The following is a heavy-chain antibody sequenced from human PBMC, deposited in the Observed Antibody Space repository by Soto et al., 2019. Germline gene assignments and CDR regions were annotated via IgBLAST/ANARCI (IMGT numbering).Heavy chain of an antibody. CDR2: ISGSGGST. D-gene: IGHD3-3*01. J-gene: IGHJ5*02. Sequence: PGGSLRLSCAASGFTFSSYAMSWVRQAPGKGLEWVSAISGSGGSTYYADSVKGRFTISRDNSKNTLYLQMNSLRAEDTAVYYCAKGPDYDFWSGYPNWFDPWGQGTLVTVSS. CDR1: GFTFSSYA. V-gene: IGHV3-23*01. CDR3: AKGPDYDFWSGYPNWFDP.